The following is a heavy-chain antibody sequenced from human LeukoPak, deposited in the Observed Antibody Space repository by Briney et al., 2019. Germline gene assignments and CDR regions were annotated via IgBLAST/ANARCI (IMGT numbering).Heavy chain of an antibody. CDR3: ARDYRWLAGKAFDI. J-gene: IGHJ3*02. CDR2: IYYSGST. V-gene: IGHV4-59*02. Sequence: SETLSLTCTVSGGSVSSYYWSWIRQPPGKGLEWIGYIYYSGSTNYNPSLKSRVTISVDTSKNQFSLKLGSVTAADTAVYYCARDYRWLAGKAFDIWGQGTMVTVSS. D-gene: IGHD6-19*01. CDR1: GGSVSSYY.